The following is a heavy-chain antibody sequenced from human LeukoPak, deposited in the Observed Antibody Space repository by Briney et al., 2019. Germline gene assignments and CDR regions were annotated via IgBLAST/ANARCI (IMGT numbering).Heavy chain of an antibody. CDR3: ARDGGARGYCSSTSCYGFHY. D-gene: IGHD2-2*01. J-gene: IGHJ4*02. CDR2: MSYSGST. V-gene: IGHV4-39*07. CDR1: GFTLSSYA. Sequence: GSLRLSCAASGFTLSSYAMSWIRQPPEMGLEWLGSMSYSGSTYYNPSLKSRVTISLDTSKNQFSLKLSSVAAADTAVYYCARDGGARGYCSSTSCYGFHYWGQGTLVTVSS.